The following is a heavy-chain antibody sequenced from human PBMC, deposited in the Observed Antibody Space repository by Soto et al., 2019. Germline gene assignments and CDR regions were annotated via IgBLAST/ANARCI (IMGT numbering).Heavy chain of an antibody. V-gene: IGHV3-74*01. CDR1: GFTFSTYW. CDR2: MNSDGSRA. D-gene: IGHD1-1*01. J-gene: IGHJ6*02. CDR3: VRDGYPAWVYGVDV. Sequence: GGSLRLSCIASGFTFSTYWMHWVRQAPGKGLVWVSRMNSDGSRADYADSVKGRFTISRDNARNTLSLQMNSLRAEDTAVYYCVRDGYPAWVYGVDVWGQGTTVTVPS.